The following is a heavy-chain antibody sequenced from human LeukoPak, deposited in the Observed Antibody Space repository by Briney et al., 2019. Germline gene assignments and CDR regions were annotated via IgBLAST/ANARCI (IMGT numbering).Heavy chain of an antibody. CDR2: IWYDGSNK. CDR1: GFTFSSYG. CDR3: ARVLVVVPAELIDY. J-gene: IGHJ4*02. V-gene: IGHV3-33*01. Sequence: GGSLRLSCAASGFTFSSYGMHWVRQAPGKGLEWVAVIWYDGSNKYYADSVKGRFTISRDNSKNTLYLQMNSLRAEDTAVYYCARVLVVVPAELIDYWGQGTLVTVSS. D-gene: IGHD2-2*01.